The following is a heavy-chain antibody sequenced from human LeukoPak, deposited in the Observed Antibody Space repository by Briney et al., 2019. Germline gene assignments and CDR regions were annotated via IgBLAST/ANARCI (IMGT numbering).Heavy chain of an antibody. Sequence: PGGSLRLSCAASGFTFSDYYMSWIRQAPGKGLEWVSYISSSSSYTNYADSVKGRFTISRDNAKNSLYLQVNSLRADDTAIYHCLKSTVSTGADTWGQGTLVTVSS. CDR2: ISSSSSYT. J-gene: IGHJ5*02. CDR1: GFTFSDYY. V-gene: IGHV3-11*03. CDR3: LKSTVSTGADT. D-gene: IGHD5/OR15-5a*01.